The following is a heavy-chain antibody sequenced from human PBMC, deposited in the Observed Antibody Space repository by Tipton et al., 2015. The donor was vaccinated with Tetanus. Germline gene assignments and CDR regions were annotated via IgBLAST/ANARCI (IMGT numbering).Heavy chain of an antibody. V-gene: IGHV3-21*01. J-gene: IGHJ4*02. CDR3: VSGSALGN. D-gene: IGHD6-25*01. CDR1: GFTFSDYG. CDR2: ISSTSRYI. Sequence: SLRLFCAASGFTFSDYGMSWVRQAPGKGLEWVSSISSTSRYIYYADSLEGRFTISRDNAKNSLSLQMNSLRTDDTAVYYCVSGSALGNWGQGTLVTVSS.